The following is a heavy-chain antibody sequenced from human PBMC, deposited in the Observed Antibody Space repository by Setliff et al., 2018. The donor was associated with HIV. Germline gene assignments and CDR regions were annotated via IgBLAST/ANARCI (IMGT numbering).Heavy chain of an antibody. CDR2: INHSGST. CDR3: ARHDGTYCGGDCYLLGYFDL. Sequence: SETLSLTCTVSGGSISSYYWSWIRQPPGKGLEWIGEINHSGSTNYKPSLKSRVTISIDTSKHQFSLKLSSVTAADTAVYYCARHDGTYCGGDCYLLGYFDLWGRGTLVTVSS. D-gene: IGHD2-21*02. CDR1: GGSISSYY. J-gene: IGHJ2*01. V-gene: IGHV4-34*01.